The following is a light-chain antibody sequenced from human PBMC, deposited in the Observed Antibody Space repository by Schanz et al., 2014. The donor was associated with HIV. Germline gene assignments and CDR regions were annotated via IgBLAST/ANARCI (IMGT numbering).Light chain of an antibody. V-gene: IGKV1-5*03. Sequence: DIQMTQSPSTLSASVGDRVTISCRASQSISNWLAWYQQKPGKAPKLLISKASSLESGVPSRFSGGGSGTEFTLTISNLQPEDFATYYCQQSNEFPLTFGGGTKVEI. CDR3: QQSNEFPLT. CDR2: KAS. J-gene: IGKJ4*01. CDR1: QSISNW.